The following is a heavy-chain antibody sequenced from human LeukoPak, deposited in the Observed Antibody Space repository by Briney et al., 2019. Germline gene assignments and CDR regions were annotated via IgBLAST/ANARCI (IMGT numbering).Heavy chain of an antibody. CDR2: ITGSGGRT. J-gene: IGHJ4*02. V-gene: IGHV3-23*01. D-gene: IGHD7-27*01. CDR3: AKDGNWARFEN. CDR1: GFTFSSYG. Sequence: GGTLRLSCAASGFTFSSYGMSWVRQAPGKGLEWVSSITGSGGRTSYADSVKGRFTISRDNSNNTLYLQMNSLRAEDTAVYYCAKDGNWARFENWGQGTLVTVSS.